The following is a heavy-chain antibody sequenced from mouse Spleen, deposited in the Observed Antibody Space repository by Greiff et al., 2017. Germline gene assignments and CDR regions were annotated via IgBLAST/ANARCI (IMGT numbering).Heavy chain of an antibody. CDR1: GYTFTSYW. CDR2: IDPSDSYT. Sequence: VQLQQSGAELVMPGASVKLSCKASGYTFTSYWMHWVKQRPGQGLEWIGEIDPSDSYTNYNQKFKGKATLTVDKSSSTAYMQLSSLTSEDSAVYYCARERQLGLRGAMDYWGQGTSVTVSS. CDR3: ARERQLGLRGAMDY. D-gene: IGHD3-1*01. J-gene: IGHJ4*01. V-gene: IGHV1-69*01.